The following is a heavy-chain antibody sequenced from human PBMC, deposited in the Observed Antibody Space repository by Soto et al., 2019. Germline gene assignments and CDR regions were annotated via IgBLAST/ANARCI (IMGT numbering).Heavy chain of an antibody. V-gene: IGHV1-69*13. Sequence: SVKVSCKASGGTFSSYAISWVRQAPGQGLEWMGGIIPIFGTANYAQKFQGRVTITADESTSTAYMELSSLRSEDTAVYYCAIIKHPGAFDIWGQGTMLTVSS. CDR3: AIIKHPGAFDI. CDR1: GGTFSSYA. CDR2: IIPIFGTA. J-gene: IGHJ3*02.